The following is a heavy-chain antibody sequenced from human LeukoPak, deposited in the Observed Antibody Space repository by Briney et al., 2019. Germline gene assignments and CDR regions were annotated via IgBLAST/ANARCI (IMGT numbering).Heavy chain of an antibody. V-gene: IGHV3-23*01. CDR2: ISGSGGST. CDR1: GFTFSSYG. CDR3: ARGVDIVATDGAWGDYYYYYMDV. J-gene: IGHJ6*03. Sequence: GGTLRLSCAASGFTFSSYGMSWVRQAPGKGLEWVSAISGSGGSTYYADSVKGRFTISRDNSKNTLYLQMNSLRAEDTAVYYCARGVDIVATDGAWGDYYYYYMDVWGKGTTVTISS. D-gene: IGHD5-12*01.